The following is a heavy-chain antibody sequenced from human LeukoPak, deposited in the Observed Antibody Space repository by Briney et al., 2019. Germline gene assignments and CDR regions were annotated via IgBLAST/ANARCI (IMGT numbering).Heavy chain of an antibody. CDR3: ARKTPGTSVDV. Sequence: PSETLSLTCTVSGGSISSSSYYWGWIRQPPGKGLEWIGTITNTGGTYSNPSLKSRVTISIDASKTQISLKLTSVTAADTAVFYCARKTPGTSVDVWGQGTPVTVSS. V-gene: IGHV4-39*01. CDR2: ITNTGGT. CDR1: GGSISSSSYY. D-gene: IGHD3-10*01. J-gene: IGHJ6*02.